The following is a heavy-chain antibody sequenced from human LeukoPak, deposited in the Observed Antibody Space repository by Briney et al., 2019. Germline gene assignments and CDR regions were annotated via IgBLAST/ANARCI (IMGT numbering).Heavy chain of an antibody. CDR1: GGSVSSGSYY. D-gene: IGHD3-10*01. V-gene: IGHV4-61*01. CDR3: ARSTGSQLLWFGEFDY. J-gene: IGHJ4*02. CDR2: IYYSGST. Sequence: SETLSLTCTVSGGSVSSGSYYWSWIRQPPGKGLEWIGYIYYSGSTNYNPSLKSRVTISVDTSKNQFSLKLSSVTAADMAVYYCARSTGSQLLWFGEFDYWGQGTLVTVSS.